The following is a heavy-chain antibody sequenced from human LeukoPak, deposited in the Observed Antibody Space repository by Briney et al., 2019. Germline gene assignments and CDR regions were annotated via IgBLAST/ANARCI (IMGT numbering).Heavy chain of an antibody. V-gene: IGHV4-59*01. J-gene: IGHJ4*02. CDR3: ARVLSNGSYRPFDY. CDR1: GGSISSYY. Sequence: SETLSLTCTVSGGSISSYYWSWIRHPPGKGLEWIGYIYYSGSTDYSPSLKSRVTISVDTSKNQFSLKLSSVTAADTAVYYCARVLSNGSYRPFDYWGQGTLVTVSS. D-gene: IGHD1-26*01. CDR2: IYYSGST.